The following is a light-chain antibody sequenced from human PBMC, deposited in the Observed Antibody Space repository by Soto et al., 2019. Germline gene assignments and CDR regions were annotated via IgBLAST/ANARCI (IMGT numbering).Light chain of an antibody. CDR1: QSVSSTY. J-gene: IGKJ2*01. CDR3: QQYGSSPYN. Sequence: EIVLTQSPGTLSLSPGERATLSCRASQSVSSTYLAWYQHKPGQAPRLLIYGASSRATGITDSFSGSGSGTDFTLTISRLEPEDFALYYCQQYGSSPYNFGQGTKLEIK. CDR2: GAS. V-gene: IGKV3-20*01.